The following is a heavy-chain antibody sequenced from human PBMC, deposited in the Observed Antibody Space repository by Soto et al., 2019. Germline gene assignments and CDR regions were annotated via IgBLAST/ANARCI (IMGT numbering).Heavy chain of an antibody. V-gene: IGHV1-8*01. Sequence: ASLKVSCKASGYTFTSYDINWVRQATGQGLEWMGWMNPNSGNTGYAQKFQGRVTMTRNTSISTAYMELSSLRSEDTAVYYCARYNSYTRGALEAFDIWDQGTMVTVSS. J-gene: IGHJ3*02. CDR2: MNPNSGNT. CDR1: GYTFTSYD. CDR3: ARYNSYTRGALEAFDI. D-gene: IGHD1-20*01.